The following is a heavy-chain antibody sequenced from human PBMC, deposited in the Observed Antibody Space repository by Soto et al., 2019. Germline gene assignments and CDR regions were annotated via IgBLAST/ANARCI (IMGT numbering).Heavy chain of an antibody. J-gene: IGHJ4*02. CDR3: ASGILWFGEPNHFDY. CDR2: FNAGNGNT. D-gene: IGHD3-10*01. Sequence: QVQLVQSGAEVKKPGASVKVSCKASGYTFTSYAMHWVRQAPGQRLEWMGWFNAGNGNTKYSQKFQGRVTISRDTSASTAYMELSSLRSEDTAVYYCASGILWFGEPNHFDYWGQGTLVTVSS. CDR1: GYTFTSYA. V-gene: IGHV1-3*01.